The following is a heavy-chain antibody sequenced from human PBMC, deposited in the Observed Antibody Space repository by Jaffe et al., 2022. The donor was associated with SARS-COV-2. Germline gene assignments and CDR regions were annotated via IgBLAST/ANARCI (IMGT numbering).Heavy chain of an antibody. Sequence: EVQLLEFGGGLVQPGGSLRLSCVASGFTFSSNDMGWVRQAPGKGLEWVSGISGSGGTTYHADSVKGRFTISRDNSKNTLYLQMNSLRVDDTAVYYCAKDLFVRVIMVVDSWGQGTRVTVSP. J-gene: IGHJ4*02. D-gene: IGHD2-8*01. V-gene: IGHV3-23*01. CDR3: AKDLFVRVIMVVDS. CDR2: ISGSGGTT. CDR1: GFTFSSND.